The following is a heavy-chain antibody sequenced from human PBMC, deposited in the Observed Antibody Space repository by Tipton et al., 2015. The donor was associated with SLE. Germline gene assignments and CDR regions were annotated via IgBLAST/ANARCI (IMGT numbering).Heavy chain of an antibody. CDR3: ARDKYCSGGSCFDWYLDL. Sequence: TLSLTCTVSGGSISSYSWSWIRQPPGKGLEWIGYIYSSGSTNYNPSLKSRVTISVGTSENQFSLKLNSVTAADTAVYYCARDKYCSGGSCFDWYLDLWGRGTLVTVSS. D-gene: IGHD2-15*01. CDR1: GGSISSYS. V-gene: IGHV4-4*08. J-gene: IGHJ2*01. CDR2: IYSSGST.